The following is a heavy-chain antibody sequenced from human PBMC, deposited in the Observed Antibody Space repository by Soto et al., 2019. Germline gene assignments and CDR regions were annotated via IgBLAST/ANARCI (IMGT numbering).Heavy chain of an antibody. CDR3: ARHGSGSYYNVLFDY. J-gene: IGHJ4*02. Sequence: SETLSLTCTVSGGSISSSSYYWGWIRQPPGKGLEWIGSIYYSGSTYYNPSLKSRVTISVDTSKNQFSLKLSSVTAADTAVYYCARHGSGSYYNVLFDYWGQGTLVTVSS. D-gene: IGHD3-10*01. CDR2: IYYSGST. CDR1: GGSISSSSYY. V-gene: IGHV4-39*01.